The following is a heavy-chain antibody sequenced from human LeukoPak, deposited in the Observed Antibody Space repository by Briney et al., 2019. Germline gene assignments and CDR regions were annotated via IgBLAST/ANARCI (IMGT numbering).Heavy chain of an antibody. V-gene: IGHV4-39*01. D-gene: IGHD6-13*01. CDR2: IYYSGST. CDR3: ARPLSGSSSWHGDAFDI. J-gene: IGHJ3*02. CDR1: GGSISSSTYY. Sequence: SETLSLTCTVSGGSISSSTYYWGWIRQPPGKGLEWIGSIYYSGSTYYNASLKSRVTISADTSKNQFSLKLSSVTAADTAVYYCARPLSGSSSWHGDAFDIWGQGAMVTVSS.